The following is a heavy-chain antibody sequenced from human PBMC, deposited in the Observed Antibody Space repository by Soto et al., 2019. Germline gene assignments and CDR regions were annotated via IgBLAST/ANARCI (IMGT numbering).Heavy chain of an antibody. CDR1: GFTFSSYS. J-gene: IGHJ4*02. D-gene: IGHD2-21*02. CDR2: ISSSSSTI. V-gene: IGHV3-48*01. CDR3: ARDLGYGGNSGRDY. Sequence: EVQLVESGGGLVQPGGSLRLSCAASGFTFSSYSMNWVRQAPGKGLEWVSYISSSSSTIYYAVSVKGRFTISRDNAKNSLYLQMNSLRAEDPAVYYCARDLGYGGNSGRDYWGQGTLVTVSS.